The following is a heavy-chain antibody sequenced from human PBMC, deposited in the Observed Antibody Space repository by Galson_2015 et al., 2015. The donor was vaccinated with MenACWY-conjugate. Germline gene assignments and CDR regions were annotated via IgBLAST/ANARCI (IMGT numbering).Heavy chain of an antibody. CDR3: AWGRNPTVKSMYLDY. V-gene: IGHV3-48*02. J-gene: IGHJ4*02. Sequence: SLRLSCAASGITFSHCGMHWVRQGPGKGLEWISYISPGSGIIYYADSAKGRFTISRDDAKNSLFLQISSLRDEDTAVDYCAWGRNPTVKSMYLDYWGQGTLVTVSS. D-gene: IGHD1-14*01. CDR1: GITFSHCG. CDR2: ISPGSGII.